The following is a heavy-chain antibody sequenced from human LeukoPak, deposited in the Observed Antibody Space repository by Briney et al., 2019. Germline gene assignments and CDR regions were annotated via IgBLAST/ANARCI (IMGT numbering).Heavy chain of an antibody. D-gene: IGHD2-15*01. CDR3: ARFQFPDCSGGSCYGFDY. J-gene: IGHJ4*02. CDR2: IHPGDSDT. Sequence: AESLKISCETSGYTFINYWIGWVRQMPGKGLEWMGIIHPGDSDTRYSESFQGQVTISTDKSINTAYLQWISLKASDTAIYYCARFQFPDCSGGSCYGFDYWGQGTLVTVSS. V-gene: IGHV5-51*01. CDR1: GYTFINYW.